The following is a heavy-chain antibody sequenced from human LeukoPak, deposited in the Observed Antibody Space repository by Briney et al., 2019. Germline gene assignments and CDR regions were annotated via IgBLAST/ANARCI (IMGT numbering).Heavy chain of an antibody. V-gene: IGHV3-7*01. CDR2: IKQDGSEK. Sequence: GGSLRLSCAASGFTFSSYAMSWVRQAPGKGLEWVANIKQDGSEKYYVDSVKGRFTISRDNAKNSLYLQMNSLRAEDTAVYYCARDLGWELPGVYDYWGQGTLVTVSS. D-gene: IGHD1-26*01. CDR1: GFTFSSYA. CDR3: ARDLGWELPGVYDY. J-gene: IGHJ4*02.